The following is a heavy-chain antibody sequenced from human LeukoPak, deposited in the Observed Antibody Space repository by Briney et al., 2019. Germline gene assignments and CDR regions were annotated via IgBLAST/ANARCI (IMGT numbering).Heavy chain of an antibody. J-gene: IGHJ6*02. CDR1: GYSFTSYR. Sequence: GESLKISCKGSGYSFTSYRIGWLRQMPGKGLEWMGIIYPGDSDTRYSPSFQGQVTISADKSISTAYLQWSSLKASDTAMYYCARMFYDILTGYSPGAYYYYGMDVWGQGTTVTVSS. CDR3: ARMFYDILTGYSPGAYYYYGMDV. CDR2: IYPGDSDT. V-gene: IGHV5-51*01. D-gene: IGHD3-9*01.